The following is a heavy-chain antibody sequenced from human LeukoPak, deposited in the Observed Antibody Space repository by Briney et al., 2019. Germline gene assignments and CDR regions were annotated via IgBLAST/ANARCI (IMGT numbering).Heavy chain of an antibody. CDR1: GFTFSNAW. V-gene: IGHV3-15*07. CDR3: TADSSVVGAAGDY. CDR2: IKSKTDGGTT. Sequence: GGSLRLSCAASGFTFSNAWMNWVRQAPGKGLEWVGRIKSKTDGGTTDYAAPVKGRFTISRDDSKNTLYLQMNSLKTEDTAVYYCTADSSVVGAAGDYWGQGTLVTVSS. J-gene: IGHJ4*02. D-gene: IGHD1-26*01.